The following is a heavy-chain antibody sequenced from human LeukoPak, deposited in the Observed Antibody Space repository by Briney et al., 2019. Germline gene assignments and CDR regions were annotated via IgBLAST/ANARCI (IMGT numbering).Heavy chain of an antibody. V-gene: IGHV3-23*01. CDR1: GFSFSSYG. D-gene: IGHD2-2*01. CDR3: ATAHLVVPGAMDMVFDY. J-gene: IGHJ4*02. CDR2: ISGSGGGT. Sequence: GSLRLSCAASGFSFSSYGMSWVRQAPGKGLEWVSTISGSGGGTYYADSVKGRFAISRDNFKSTLYLQMNSLRAEDTAVYYCATAHLVVPGAMDMVFDYWGQGTLVTVSS.